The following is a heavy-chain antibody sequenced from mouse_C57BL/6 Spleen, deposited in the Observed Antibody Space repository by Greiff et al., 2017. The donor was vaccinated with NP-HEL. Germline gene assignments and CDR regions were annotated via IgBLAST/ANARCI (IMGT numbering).Heavy chain of an antibody. CDR3: ARKGITTVVEL. CDR2: IYPGSGNT. V-gene: IGHV1-66*01. CDR1: GYSFTSYY. D-gene: IGHD1-1*01. J-gene: IGHJ2*01. Sequence: VKLQESGPELVKPGASVKISCKASGYSFTSYYIHWVKQRPGQGLEWIGWIYPGSGNTKYNEKFKGKATLTADTSSSTAYMQLSSLTSEDSAVYYCARKGITTVVELWGQGTTLTVSS.